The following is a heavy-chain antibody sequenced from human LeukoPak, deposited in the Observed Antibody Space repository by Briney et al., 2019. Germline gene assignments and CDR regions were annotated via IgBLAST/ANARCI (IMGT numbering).Heavy chain of an antibody. V-gene: IGHV3-33*06. D-gene: IGHD4-23*01. Sequence: GGSLRLSCAASGFTFSSYGMHWVRQAPGKGLEWVAVIWYDGSNKYYVDSVKGRFTISRDNSKNTLYLQMNSLRAEDTAVYYCAKAGFTVAYFDYWGQGTPVTVSS. CDR2: IWYDGSNK. J-gene: IGHJ4*02. CDR1: GFTFSSYG. CDR3: AKAGFTVAYFDY.